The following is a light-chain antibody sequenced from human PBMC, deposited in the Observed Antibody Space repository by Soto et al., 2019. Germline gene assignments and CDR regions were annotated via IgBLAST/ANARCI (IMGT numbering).Light chain of an antibody. V-gene: IGKV1-39*02. CDR3: QQYGSSGT. Sequence: DIQFSQSRSCVSSGVLDAVTITFRASQTISRYLNWYQQKPGTAPKLLIYASSTLQSGVPARFSGSGSGTDFTFTISRLETEDFAVYYCQQYGSSGTFGQGTKVDIK. J-gene: IGKJ1*01. CDR2: ASS. CDR1: QTISRY.